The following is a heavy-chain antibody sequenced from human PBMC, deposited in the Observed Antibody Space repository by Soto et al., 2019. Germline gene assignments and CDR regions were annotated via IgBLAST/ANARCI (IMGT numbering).Heavy chain of an antibody. CDR1: GYTFINYD. J-gene: IGHJ4*02. Sequence: QVQLVQSGAEVKKPGASVKVSCKASGYTFINYDIIWVRQAPGQGLEWMGWSSPYNGDTLYAQNRQGRVTMTTDTATSTGYLELRSLRTDDTAVYSCASVPSYRPGDYRGQGTLVTVSS. D-gene: IGHD3-10*01. V-gene: IGHV1-18*01. CDR2: SSPYNGDT. CDR3: ASVPSYRPGDY.